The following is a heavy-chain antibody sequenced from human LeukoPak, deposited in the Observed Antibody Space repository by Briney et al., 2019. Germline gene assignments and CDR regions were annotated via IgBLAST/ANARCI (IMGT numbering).Heavy chain of an antibody. V-gene: IGHV1-18*01. CDR2: ISAYNGNT. CDR3: ARVISGSPFGY. CDR1: ACTFTSYG. Sequence: ASVKVSCKASACTFTSYGISWVRQAPGQGLEWMGWISAYNGNTNYAQKLQGRVTMTTDTSTSKAYMELRSLRSDDTAVYYCARVISGSPFGYWGQGTLVTVSS. J-gene: IGHJ4*02. D-gene: IGHD1-26*01.